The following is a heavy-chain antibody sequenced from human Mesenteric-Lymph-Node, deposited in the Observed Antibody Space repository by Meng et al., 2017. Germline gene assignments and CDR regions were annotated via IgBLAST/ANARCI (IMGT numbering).Heavy chain of an antibody. V-gene: IGHV1-3*01. CDR2: INGGNGKT. CDR1: GYTFTTDA. J-gene: IGHJ4*02. Sequence: LALFGCVVKTPGASVKVSFKASGYTFTTDAIHWLRQAPGQRLEWMGWINGGNGKTKYSQRFQGRVSFTRDTSARTASMELSSLTSEDTAVYYCARDRGIVVAFEYWGQGTLVTVSS. CDR3: ARDRGIVVAFEY. D-gene: IGHD3-10*01.